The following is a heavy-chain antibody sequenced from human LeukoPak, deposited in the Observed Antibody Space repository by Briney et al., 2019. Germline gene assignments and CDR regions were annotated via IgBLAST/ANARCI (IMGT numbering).Heavy chain of an antibody. D-gene: IGHD5-12*01. V-gene: IGHV3-74*01. CDR2: LNADGNSI. CDR3: ARGPGGYDLHYFDY. Sequence: GVSLRLSCAASGFTFSNYWMHWVRQAPGKGLVWVSRLNADGNSITYADSVRGRFTISRDNSKNTLYLQMNSLRTEDTAVYYCARGPGGYDLHYFDYWGQGTLVTVSS. CDR1: GFTFSNYW. J-gene: IGHJ4*02.